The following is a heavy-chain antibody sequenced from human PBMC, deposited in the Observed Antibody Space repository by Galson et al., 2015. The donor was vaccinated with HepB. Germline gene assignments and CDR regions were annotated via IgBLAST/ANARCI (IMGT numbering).Heavy chain of an antibody. CDR3: AKDVFTIFGVVTHYYYYGMDV. V-gene: IGHV3-30*18. CDR2: ISYDGSNK. CDR1: GFTFSSYG. D-gene: IGHD3-3*01. J-gene: IGHJ6*02. Sequence: SLRLSCAASGFTFSSYGMHWVRQAPGKGLEWVAVISYDGSNKYYADSVKGRFTISRDNSKNTLYLQMNSLRAEDTAVYYCAKDVFTIFGVVTHYYYYGMDVWGQGTTVTVSS.